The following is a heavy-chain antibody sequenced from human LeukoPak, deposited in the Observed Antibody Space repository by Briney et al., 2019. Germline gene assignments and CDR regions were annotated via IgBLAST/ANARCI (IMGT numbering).Heavy chain of an antibody. Sequence: GGSLRLSCAASGFTFSSYSMNWVRQAPGKGLEWVSYISSSSSTIYYADSVKGRFTISRDNAKNSLYLQMNSLRAEDTAVYYCSGDYCDSSGRVAFDIWGQGTMVTVSS. D-gene: IGHD3-22*01. J-gene: IGHJ3*02. CDR3: SGDYCDSSGRVAFDI. CDR2: ISSSSSTI. CDR1: GFTFSSYS. V-gene: IGHV3-48*01.